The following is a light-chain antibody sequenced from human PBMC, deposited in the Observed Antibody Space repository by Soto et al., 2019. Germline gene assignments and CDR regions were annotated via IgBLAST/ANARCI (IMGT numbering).Light chain of an antibody. CDR2: AAS. Sequence: DIQMTQSPSSLSASVGDRVTVTCRASQGITNSLAWYQQKPGKVPKLLIYAASTLQSGVPSRFSGSGSGTDFTLTISSLQPEDVATYYCQKSNSAPFAFGPGTKVDIK. CDR3: QKSNSAPFA. J-gene: IGKJ3*01. CDR1: QGITNS. V-gene: IGKV1-27*01.